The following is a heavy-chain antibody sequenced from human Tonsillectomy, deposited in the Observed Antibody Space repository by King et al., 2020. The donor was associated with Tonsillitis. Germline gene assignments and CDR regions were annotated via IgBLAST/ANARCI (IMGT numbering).Heavy chain of an antibody. D-gene: IGHD3-10*01. CDR3: AKSMVRGADDAFDI. V-gene: IGHV5-51*03. J-gene: IGHJ3*02. CDR2: IYPGDSYT. CDR1: GYNFTNYW. Sequence: VQLVQSGAEVKKPGESLKISCKGSGYNFTNYWIDWMRQMPGKGLEWMGVIYPGDSYTIYSPSLQGQVTMSADKSVSTAYLQWSSLKASDTAMYYCAKSMVRGADDAFDIWGQGTMVTVSS.